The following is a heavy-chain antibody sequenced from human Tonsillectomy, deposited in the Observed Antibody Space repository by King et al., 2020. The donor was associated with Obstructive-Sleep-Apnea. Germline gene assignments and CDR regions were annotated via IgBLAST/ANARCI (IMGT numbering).Heavy chain of an antibody. D-gene: IGHD3-10*01. V-gene: IGHV3-33*06. CDR1: GFTFSNYG. CDR2: IWSDGSKK. Sequence: VQLVESGGGVVQPGRSLRLSCAASGFTFSNYGMHWVRQAPGKGLEWVAVIWSDGSKKYYADSVKGRFTISRDNSKRTVYLQMNSLRGEDTAMYYCGKEGWFEGLFIHYWGQGTLVTVSS. CDR3: GKEGWFEGLFIHY. J-gene: IGHJ4*02.